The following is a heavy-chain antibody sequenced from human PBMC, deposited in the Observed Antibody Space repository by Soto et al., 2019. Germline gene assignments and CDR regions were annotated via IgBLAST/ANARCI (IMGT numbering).Heavy chain of an antibody. D-gene: IGHD1-20*01. V-gene: IGHV4-31*03. CDR2: IYYSGST. Sequence: SETLSLTCTVSGGSISSGGYYWSWIRQHPGKGLEWIGYIYYSGSTYYNPSLKSRVTISVDTSKNQFSLKLSSVTAADTAVYYCARGGINGTHFDYWGQGTLVTVSS. CDR3: ARGGINGTHFDY. CDR1: GGSISSGGYY. J-gene: IGHJ4*02.